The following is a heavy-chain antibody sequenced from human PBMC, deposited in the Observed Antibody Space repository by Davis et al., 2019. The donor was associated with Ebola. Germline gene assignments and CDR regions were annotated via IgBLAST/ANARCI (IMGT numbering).Heavy chain of an antibody. CDR1: GFTFSSYW. CDR3: ARDITMVQGVAVD. V-gene: IGHV3-7*01. Sequence: GESLKISCAASGFTFSSYWMSWVRQAPGKGLEWVANIKQDGSEKYYVDSVKGRFTISRDNAKNSLYLQMNSLRAEDTAVYYCARDITMVQGVAVDWGQGTLVTVSS. J-gene: IGHJ4*02. CDR2: IKQDGSEK. D-gene: IGHD3-10*01.